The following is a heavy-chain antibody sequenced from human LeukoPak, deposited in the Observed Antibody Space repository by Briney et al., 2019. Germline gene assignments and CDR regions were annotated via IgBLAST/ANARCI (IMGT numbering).Heavy chain of an antibody. D-gene: IGHD6-19*01. CDR3: ARRHSSGWFYY. Sequence: PSETLSLTCTVSGYSISNGYYWDWIRQPPGRGLEWIGNIYRSGSTSYNPSLKNRVTISVDTSKNQFSLKVNSVTAADTAVYYCARRHSSGWFYYWGQGTLVTVSS. J-gene: IGHJ4*02. CDR1: GYSISNGYY. CDR2: IYRSGST. V-gene: IGHV4-38-2*02.